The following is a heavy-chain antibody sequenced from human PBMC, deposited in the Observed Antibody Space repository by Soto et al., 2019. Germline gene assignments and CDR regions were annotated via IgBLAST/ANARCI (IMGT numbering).Heavy chain of an antibody. CDR1: GGTFSSYA. Sequence: QVQLVQSGAEVKKPGSSVKVSCKASGGTFSSYAISWVRQAPGQGLEWMGGIIPIFGTANYAQKFQGRVTITVDESTSTAYMELSSLRSEDTAVYYCAREITIFGVVTTYYYYGMDVWGQGTTVTVSS. CDR2: IIPIFGTA. V-gene: IGHV1-69*01. D-gene: IGHD3-3*01. J-gene: IGHJ6*02. CDR3: AREITIFGVVTTYYYYGMDV.